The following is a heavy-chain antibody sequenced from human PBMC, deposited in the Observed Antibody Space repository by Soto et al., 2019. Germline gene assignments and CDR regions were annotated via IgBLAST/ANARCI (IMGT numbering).Heavy chain of an antibody. CDR2: ISSSSSYI. CDR3: ARIPSIAVASDDAFDT. D-gene: IGHD6-19*01. CDR1: GFTFSSYS. V-gene: IGHV3-21*01. J-gene: IGHJ3*02. Sequence: GSLRLSCAASGFTFSSYSMNWVRQAPGKGLEWVSSISSSSSYIYYADSVKGRFTISRDNAKNSLYLQMNSLRAEDTAVYYCARIPSIAVASDDAFDTWGQGTVVTVSS.